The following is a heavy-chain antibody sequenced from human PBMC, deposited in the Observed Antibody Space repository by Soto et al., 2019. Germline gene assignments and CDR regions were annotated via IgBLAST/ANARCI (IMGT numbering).Heavy chain of an antibody. V-gene: IGHV1-69*01. J-gene: IGHJ5*02. D-gene: IGHD2-15*01. CDR1: GGTFVSSA. Sequence: QVQLVQSGAELKEPGSSVRVSCRVSGGTFVSSAFAWVRQSLGEGIEWMGGIVPMLGTTKYAEKFQGRVTISADESTRTAYLELSSLVLADTAVYFCAKKNPPGDSNKAWLDPWGQGTLVIVSS. CDR3: AKKNPPGDSNKAWLDP. CDR2: IVPMLGTT.